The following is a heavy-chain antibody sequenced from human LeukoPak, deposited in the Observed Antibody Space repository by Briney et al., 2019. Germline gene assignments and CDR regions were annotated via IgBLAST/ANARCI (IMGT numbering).Heavy chain of an antibody. V-gene: IGHV3-23*01. CDR1: GFTFSSYA. CDR2: ISGSGGST. D-gene: IGHD1-26*01. CDR3: ARVAIHGIVGAPGFDAFDI. Sequence: PGGSLRLSCAASGFTFSSYAMSWVRQAPGKGLEWVSAISGSGGSTYYADSVKGRFTISRDNAKNSLYLQMNSLRAEDTAVYYCARVAIHGIVGAPGFDAFDIWGQGTMVTVSS. J-gene: IGHJ3*02.